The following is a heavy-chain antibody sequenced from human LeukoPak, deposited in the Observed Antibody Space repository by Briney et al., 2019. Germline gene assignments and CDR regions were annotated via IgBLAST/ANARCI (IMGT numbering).Heavy chain of an antibody. Sequence: SETLSLTCAVYGGSLSGYYWSWIRQPPGKGLEWIGEINHSGSTNYNPSLKSRVTISVDTSKNQFSLKLSSVTAADTAVYYCARRKGYVGWFDPWGQGTLVTVSS. CDR1: GGSLSGYY. V-gene: IGHV4-34*01. CDR2: INHSGST. D-gene: IGHD1-1*01. J-gene: IGHJ5*02. CDR3: ARRKGYVGWFDP.